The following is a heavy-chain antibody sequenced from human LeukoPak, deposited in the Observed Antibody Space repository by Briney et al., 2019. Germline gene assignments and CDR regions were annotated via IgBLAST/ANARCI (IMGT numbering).Heavy chain of an antibody. J-gene: IGHJ4*02. CDR2: INHSGST. CDR1: GGSFSVYY. CDR3: ARELTYYYDSSDRGY. D-gene: IGHD3-22*01. Sequence: SETLSLTCAVYGGSFSVYYWSWIRQPPGKGLEWIGEINHSGSTNYNPSLKSRVTISVDTSKNQFSLKLSSVTAADTAVYYCARELTYYYDSSDRGYWGQETLVTVSS. V-gene: IGHV4-34*01.